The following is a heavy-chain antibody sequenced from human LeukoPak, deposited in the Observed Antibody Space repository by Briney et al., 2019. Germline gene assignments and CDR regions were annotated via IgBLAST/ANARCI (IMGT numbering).Heavy chain of an antibody. CDR1: GGSISSYY. CDR3: ARVAKHFRGGLSFYFMDV. D-gene: IGHD3-10*01. CDR2: IYYSGGT. Sequence: SETLSLTCTVSGGSISSYYWSWIRQPPGKGLEWIGFIYYSGGTNYNPSLKSRVTISVDTSKKEFSLKLTSVIAADTAVYYCARVAKHFRGGLSFYFMDVWGIGTTVTISS. V-gene: IGHV4-59*01. J-gene: IGHJ6*03.